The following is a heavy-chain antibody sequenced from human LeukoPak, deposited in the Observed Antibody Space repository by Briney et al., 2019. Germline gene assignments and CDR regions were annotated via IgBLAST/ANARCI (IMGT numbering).Heavy chain of an antibody. V-gene: IGHV4-59*01. CDR3: ARDSAYATNWFDP. CDR1: GVSITTSY. J-gene: IGHJ5*02. D-gene: IGHD5-12*01. CDR2: IYHNGGT. Sequence: SETLSLTCDVSGVSITTSYWNWLRQPPGKGPEWIGYIYHNGGTNYNPSLESRVTMSVDLSKNQFSLRLRSVTAADTAVYYCARDSAYATNWFDPWGQGILVTVSS.